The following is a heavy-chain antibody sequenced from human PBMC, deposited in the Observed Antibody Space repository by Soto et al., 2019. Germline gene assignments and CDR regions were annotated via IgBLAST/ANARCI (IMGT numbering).Heavy chain of an antibody. Sequence: GGSLRLSCAASGFTVSSNYMSWVRQAPGKGLEWVSVIYSGGSTYYADSVKGRFTISRDNSKNSLYLQMNSLRAEDTAVYYCAGLGQYYYGSGSYKSWFAPWGQGTLVTVSS. CDR3: AGLGQYYYGSGSYKSWFAP. CDR1: GFTVSSNY. V-gene: IGHV3-53*01. CDR2: IYSGGST. J-gene: IGHJ5*02. D-gene: IGHD3-10*01.